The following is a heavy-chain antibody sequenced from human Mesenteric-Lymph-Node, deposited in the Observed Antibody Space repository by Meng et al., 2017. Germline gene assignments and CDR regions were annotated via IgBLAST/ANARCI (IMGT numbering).Heavy chain of an antibody. CDR1: GFTFSTYW. D-gene: IGHD6-19*01. CDR2: ITSEGSST. V-gene: IGHV3-74*01. CDR3: ARVKQLDSSGWYYFDY. J-gene: IGHJ4*02. Sequence: GESLKISCAASGFTFSTYWMHWVRQAPGKGLVWVSRITSEGSSTTYADSVKGRFTISRDNPKNTLYLQMNSLRAEDTALYYCARVKQLDSSGWYYFDYWGQGTLVTVSS.